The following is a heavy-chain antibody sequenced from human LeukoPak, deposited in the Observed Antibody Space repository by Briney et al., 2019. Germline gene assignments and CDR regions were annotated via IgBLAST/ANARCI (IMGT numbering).Heavy chain of an antibody. CDR2: FDPEDGET. J-gene: IGHJ3*02. V-gene: IGHV1-24*01. D-gene: IGHD1-14*01. CDR3: ATSGRLRNDAFDI. Sequence: ASVKVSCKASGYTLTELSMHWVRQAPGKGLEWMGGFDPEDGETIYAQKFQGRVTMTEDTSTDTAYMELSSLRSEDTAVYYCATSGRLRNDAFDIWGQGTMVTVSS. CDR1: GYTLTELS.